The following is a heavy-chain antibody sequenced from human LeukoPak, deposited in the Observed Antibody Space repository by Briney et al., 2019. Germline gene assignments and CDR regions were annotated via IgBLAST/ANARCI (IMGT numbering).Heavy chain of an antibody. J-gene: IGHJ4*02. V-gene: IGHV3-74*01. CDR3: AKDRLRYCSGGNCYSPVDY. Sequence: TGGSLRLSCAASGFTFDDYAMHWVRQAPGKGLEWVSRINSDGSSTSYADSVKGRFTVSRDNSKNTLYLQMNSLRAEDTAVYYCAKDRLRYCSGGNCYSPVDYWGQGTLVTVSS. CDR1: GFTFDDYA. CDR2: INSDGSST. D-gene: IGHD2-15*01.